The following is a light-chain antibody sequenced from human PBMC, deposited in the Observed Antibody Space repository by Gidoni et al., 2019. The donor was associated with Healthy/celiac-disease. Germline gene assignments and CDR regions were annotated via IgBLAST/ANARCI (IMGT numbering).Light chain of an antibody. CDR2: DVS. J-gene: IGLJ1*01. Sequence: QSALTQPASVSGSPGQSITISCTGTSSDVGGYNYVSWYQQPPGKAPKLMIYDVSNRPSGVSNRISGFQAEDEADYYCSSYTSSSTLVFGTGTKVTVL. CDR3: SSYTSSSTLV. CDR1: SSDVGGYNY. V-gene: IGLV2-14*01.